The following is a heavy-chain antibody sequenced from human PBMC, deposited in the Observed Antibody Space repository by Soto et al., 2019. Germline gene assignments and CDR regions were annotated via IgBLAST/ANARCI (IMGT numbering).Heavy chain of an antibody. V-gene: IGHV4-34*01. D-gene: IGHD3-22*01. J-gene: IGHJ4*02. CDR3: ARANYYDSSGQGTYFDY. Sequence: SETLSLTCAVYGGSFSGYYWSWIRQPPGKGLGWIGEINHSGSTNYNPSLKSRVTISVDTSKNQFSLKLSSVTAADTAVYYCARANYYDSSGQGTYFDYWGQGTLVTVSS. CDR1: GGSFSGYY. CDR2: INHSGST.